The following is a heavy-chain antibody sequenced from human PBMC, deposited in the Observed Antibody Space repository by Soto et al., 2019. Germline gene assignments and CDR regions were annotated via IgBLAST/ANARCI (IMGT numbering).Heavy chain of an antibody. Sequence: QVQLQESGPGLVKPSQTLSLTCTVSGGSISSGGYYWSWIRQHPGKGLEWIGHIYYSGSTYYNPSLKSRVTISGDTAKNQCSLKLSSVTAADTAVYYCAGSSNSANYFDYWGQGTLVTVSS. J-gene: IGHJ4*02. V-gene: IGHV4-31*03. D-gene: IGHD2-2*01. CDR2: IYYSGST. CDR3: AGSSNSANYFDY. CDR1: GGSISSGGYY.